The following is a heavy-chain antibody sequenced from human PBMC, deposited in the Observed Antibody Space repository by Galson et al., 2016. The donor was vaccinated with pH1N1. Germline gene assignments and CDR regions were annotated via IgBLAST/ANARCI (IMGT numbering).Heavy chain of an antibody. J-gene: IGHJ2*01. Sequence: SLRLSCAASGFTFSSNWMSWVRQAPGKGLEWVASIDQHGSQKYSVGSVKGRFTITRDNAKDSLYLQMNSLRAEDTAVYYCARRYFDLWGRGTLVTVSS. CDR1: GFTFSSNW. V-gene: IGHV3-7*01. CDR3: ARRYFDL. CDR2: IDQHGSQK.